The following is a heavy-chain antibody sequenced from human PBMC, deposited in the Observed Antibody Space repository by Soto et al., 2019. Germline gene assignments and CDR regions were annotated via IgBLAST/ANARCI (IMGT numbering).Heavy chain of an antibody. Sequence: PGESLKISCKGSGYSFTSYWIGWVRQMPGKGLEWMGIIYPGDSDTRYSPSFQGQVTISADKSISTAYLQWSSLKASDTAMYYCATQVRAARLKYHYFVRHAWRQGPTVTVPS. CDR1: GYSFTSYW. D-gene: IGHD6-6*01. J-gene: IGHJ6*02. V-gene: IGHV5-51*01. CDR3: ATQVRAARLKYHYFVRHA. CDR2: IYPGDSDT.